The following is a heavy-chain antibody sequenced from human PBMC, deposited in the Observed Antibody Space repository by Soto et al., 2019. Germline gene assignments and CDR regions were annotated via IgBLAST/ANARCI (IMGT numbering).Heavy chain of an antibody. D-gene: IGHD2-15*01. Sequence: SVKVSCKASGGSLSTNPISWVRQAPGQGLEWMGGTGSGTGPGNHAQKFQGRLTVTADKSTSTVYMELTNLSSEDTAVYYCARRDSGGFYRFFDSWGQGTLVTVS. CDR2: TGSGTGPG. CDR3: ARRDSGGFYRFFDS. J-gene: IGHJ4*02. CDR1: GGSLSTNP. V-gene: IGHV1-69*06.